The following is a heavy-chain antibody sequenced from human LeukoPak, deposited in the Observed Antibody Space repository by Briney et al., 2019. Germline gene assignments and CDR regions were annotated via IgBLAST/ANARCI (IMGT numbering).Heavy chain of an antibody. CDR3: AREVNYYDSSGAGYNWFDP. V-gene: IGHV1-18*01. Sequence: GASVKVSCKASGYTFTSYGISWVRQAPGQGLEWMGWISAYNGNTNYAQKLQGRVTMTTDTSTSTAYMELRSLRSDDTAVYYCAREVNYYDSSGAGYNWFDPWGQGTLVTVSS. J-gene: IGHJ5*02. D-gene: IGHD3-22*01. CDR2: ISAYNGNT. CDR1: GYTFTSYG.